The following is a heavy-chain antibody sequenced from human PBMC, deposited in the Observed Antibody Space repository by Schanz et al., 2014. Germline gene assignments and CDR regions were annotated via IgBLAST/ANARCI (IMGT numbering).Heavy chain of an antibody. J-gene: IGHJ6*03. V-gene: IGHV1-18*01. CDR3: ARAPVTVGPYHYYMDA. Sequence: QGQLVQSGAEVKKPGASVKVSCKASGYTFTSYGITWVRQAPGQGLEWMGWISAYNGHTTYAQKFQGRLTITTDTTTSTAYMELSSLRSEDTAVYYCARAPVTVGPYHYYMDAWGRGTPVAVSS. CDR1: GYTFTSYG. CDR2: ISAYNGHT. D-gene: IGHD4-17*01.